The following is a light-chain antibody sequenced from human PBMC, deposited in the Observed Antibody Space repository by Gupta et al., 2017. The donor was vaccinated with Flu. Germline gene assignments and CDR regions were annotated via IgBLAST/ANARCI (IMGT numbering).Light chain of an antibody. CDR1: TSGIGDFDS. CDR3: CSFGGSGTWI. J-gene: IGLJ2*01. Sequence: QSALTQPRSVSGTPGQSVTMSCTGATSGIGDFDSVSWYHQRPGEAPQLIISPASQRAAGVGHRFSASQSGNTAALTISGLQPVDEGDYYCCSFGGSGTWIFGAGTTLTVL. V-gene: IGLV2-11*01. CDR2: PAS.